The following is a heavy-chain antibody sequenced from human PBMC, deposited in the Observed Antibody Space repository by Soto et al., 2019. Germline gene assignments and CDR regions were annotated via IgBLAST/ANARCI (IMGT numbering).Heavy chain of an antibody. CDR1: GGSFSGYY. Sequence: SETLSLTCAVYGGSFSGYYWSWIRQPPGKGLEWIGEINHSGSTNYNPSLKSRVTISVDTSKNQFSLKLSSVTAADTAVYYCARSSPAEYFQYWGQGTLVTVSS. D-gene: IGHD6-13*01. J-gene: IGHJ1*01. CDR3: ARSSPAEYFQY. CDR2: INHSGST. V-gene: IGHV4-34*01.